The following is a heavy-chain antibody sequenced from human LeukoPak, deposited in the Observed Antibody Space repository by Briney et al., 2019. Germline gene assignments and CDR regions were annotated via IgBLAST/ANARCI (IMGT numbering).Heavy chain of an antibody. Sequence: ASVKVSCKASGYTFTGYHMHWVRQAPGQGLEWMGRINPNSGGTNYAQKFQGRVTMTRDTSISTAYMELSRLRSDDTAVYYCARDYCSSTRCLFDYWGQGTLVTVSS. V-gene: IGHV1-2*06. J-gene: IGHJ4*02. CDR3: ARDYCSSTRCLFDY. D-gene: IGHD2-2*01. CDR1: GYTFTGYH. CDR2: INPNSGGT.